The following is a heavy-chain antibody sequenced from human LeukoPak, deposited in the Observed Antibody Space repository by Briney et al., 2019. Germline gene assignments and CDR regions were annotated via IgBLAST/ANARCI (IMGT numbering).Heavy chain of an antibody. J-gene: IGHJ6*03. CDR1: GGSFSGYY. D-gene: IGHD6-19*01. CDR2: INHSGST. CDR3: AKRSSGWDNSYYYYYYMDV. Sequence: SETLSLTCAVYGGSFSGYYWSWIRQPPGKGLEWIGEINHSGSTNYNPSLKSRVTISVDTSKNQFSLKLSPVTAADTAVYYCAKRSSGWDNSYYYYYYMDVWGKGTTVTVSS. V-gene: IGHV4-34*01.